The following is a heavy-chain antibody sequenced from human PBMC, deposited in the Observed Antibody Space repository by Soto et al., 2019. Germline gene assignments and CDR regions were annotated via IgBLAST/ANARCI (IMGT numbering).Heavy chain of an antibody. CDR3: TRHRGYSSGYWGQDF. D-gene: IGHD5-12*01. CDR1: GGAFGSYA. V-gene: IGHV1-69*01. Sequence: QVQLVQSGAAVKKPGSSVKVSCKASGGAFGSYAINWVRQAPGQGLEWMGGIIPMFDTTNYAQRFQGRVTVTADESTSTVYLELTRLRSEDTAMYYCTRHRGYSSGYWGQDFWGQGTLVTVSS. CDR2: IIPMFDTT. J-gene: IGHJ4*02.